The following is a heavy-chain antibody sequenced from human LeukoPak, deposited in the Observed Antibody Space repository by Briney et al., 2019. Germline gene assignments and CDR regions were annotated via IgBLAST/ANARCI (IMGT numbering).Heavy chain of an antibody. CDR3: AREFVPAAIGY. J-gene: IGHJ4*02. Sequence: GGSLRLSCAASGFTVSSNYMSWVRQAPGKGLEWVSYISSSGSTIYYADSVKGRFTISRDNAKNSLYLQMNSLRAEDTAVYYCAREFVPAAIGYWGQGTLVTVSS. CDR1: GFTVSSNY. D-gene: IGHD2-2*01. V-gene: IGHV3-11*04. CDR2: ISSSGSTI.